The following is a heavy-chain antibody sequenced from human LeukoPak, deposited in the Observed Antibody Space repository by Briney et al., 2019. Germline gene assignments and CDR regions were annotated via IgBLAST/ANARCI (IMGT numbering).Heavy chain of an antibody. CDR1: GFTFKNYV. D-gene: IGHD1-26*01. J-gene: IGHJ4*02. CDR3: AKDLGWELPAEAY. V-gene: IGHV3-23*01. Sequence: PGGSLRLSCVASGFTFKNYVKNWVRQAPGKGLEWLATIYGSGVSISYADSVKGRFTISRDNSNNTLYLQMNSLRAEDTAMYYCAKDLGWELPAEAYWGQGILVTVSS. CDR2: IYGSGVSI.